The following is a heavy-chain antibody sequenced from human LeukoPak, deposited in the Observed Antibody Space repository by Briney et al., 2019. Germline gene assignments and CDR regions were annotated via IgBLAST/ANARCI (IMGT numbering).Heavy chain of an antibody. Sequence: GGSLRLSCAASGFTVSSNYMSWVRQAPGKGLEWVAVIWYDGSNKYYADSVKGRFTISRDNSKNTLYLQMNSLRAEDTAVYYCARSGGSYAFDYWGQGTLVTVSS. J-gene: IGHJ4*02. CDR2: IWYDGSNK. V-gene: IGHV3-33*08. CDR3: ARSGGSYAFDY. CDR1: GFTVSSNY. D-gene: IGHD1-26*01.